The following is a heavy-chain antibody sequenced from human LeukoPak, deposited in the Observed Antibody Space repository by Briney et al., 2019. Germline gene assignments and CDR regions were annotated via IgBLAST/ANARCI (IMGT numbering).Heavy chain of an antibody. CDR1: GFTFSTYW. Sequence: GGSLRLSCAASGFTFSTYWMSWVRQAPGKGLEWVAVISYDVSTKYYADSVKGRFTISRDNSKNTLYLQMKSLRAEDTAVYYCAKGGGYYDSRLDYWGQGTLVTVSS. CDR2: ISYDVSTK. V-gene: IGHV3-30*18. CDR3: AKGGGYYDSRLDY. D-gene: IGHD3-22*01. J-gene: IGHJ4*02.